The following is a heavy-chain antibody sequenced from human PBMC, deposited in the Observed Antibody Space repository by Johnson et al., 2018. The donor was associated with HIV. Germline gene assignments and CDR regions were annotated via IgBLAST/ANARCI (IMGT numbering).Heavy chain of an antibody. D-gene: IGHD3-22*01. V-gene: IGHV3-30-3*01. CDR1: GFTFSSYA. CDR2: ISYDGSNK. CDR3: AREEVASMIVVVLAYDAFDI. J-gene: IGHJ3*02. Sequence: QVQLVESGGGVVRPGGSLRLSCAASGFTFSSYAMHWVRQAPGKGLAWVAVISYDGSNKYYADSVKGRFTISRDNSKNTLYLQMNSLRAEDTAVYYCAREEVASMIVVVLAYDAFDIWGQGTMVTVSS.